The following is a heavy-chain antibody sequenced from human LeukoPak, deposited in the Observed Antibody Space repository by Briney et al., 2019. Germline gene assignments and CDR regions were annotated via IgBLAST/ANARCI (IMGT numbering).Heavy chain of an antibody. CDR3: ARSGGHNRLDY. CDR1: GFTFSSYW. J-gene: IGHJ4*02. Sequence: GGSLRLSCAASGFTFSSYWTHWVRQAPGKGLVWVSRINGDGTTTTYADSVKGRFTISRDNAENTLYLQMNSLRAEDTAVYYCARSGGHNRLDYWGQGTLVTVSS. CDR2: INGDGTTT. V-gene: IGHV3-74*03. D-gene: IGHD2-15*01.